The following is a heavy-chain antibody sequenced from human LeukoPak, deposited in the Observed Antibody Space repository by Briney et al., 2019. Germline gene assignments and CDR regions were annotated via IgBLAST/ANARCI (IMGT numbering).Heavy chain of an antibody. CDR2: ISGSGGST. CDR3: AKGAVVTATVLLFDY. J-gene: IGHJ4*02. D-gene: IGHD2-21*02. Sequence: GGSLRLSCAASGFTFSSYAMSWVRQAPGKGLEWVSAISGSGGSTYYADFVKGRFTISRDNSKNTLYLQMNSLRAEDTAVHYCAKGAVVTATVLLFDYWGQGTLVTVSS. V-gene: IGHV3-23*01. CDR1: GFTFSSYA.